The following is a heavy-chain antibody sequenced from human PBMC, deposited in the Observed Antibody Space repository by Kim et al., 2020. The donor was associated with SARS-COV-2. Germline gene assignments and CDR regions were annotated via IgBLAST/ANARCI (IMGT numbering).Heavy chain of an antibody. CDR2: ISWNSGSI. V-gene: IGHV3-9*01. J-gene: IGHJ5*02. CDR3: AKGSGAIGAWFDP. D-gene: IGHD1-26*01. CDR1: GFTFGDYA. Sequence: GGSLRLSCAASGFTFGDYAMHWVRQAPGKGLEWVSGISWNSGSIGYADSVKGRFTISRDNAKNSLYLQMNSLRAEDTALYYCAKGSGAIGAWFDPWGQGTLVTVSS.